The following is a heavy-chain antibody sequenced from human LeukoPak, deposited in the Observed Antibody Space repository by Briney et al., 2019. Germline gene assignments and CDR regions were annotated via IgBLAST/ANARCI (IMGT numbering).Heavy chain of an antibody. CDR1: GFTFSSYS. CDR2: IWYDGSNK. J-gene: IGHJ4*02. D-gene: IGHD3-16*02. CDR3: ARQYYDYVWGSYRYPFDY. V-gene: IGHV3-33*08. Sequence: GGSLRLSCAASGFTFSSYSMNWVRQAPSKGLEWVAVIWYDGSNKYYADSVKGRFTISRDNSKNTLYLQMNSLRAEDTAVYYCARQYYDYVWGSYRYPFDYWGQGTLVTVSS.